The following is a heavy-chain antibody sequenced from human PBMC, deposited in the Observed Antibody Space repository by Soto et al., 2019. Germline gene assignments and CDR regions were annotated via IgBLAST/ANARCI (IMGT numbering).Heavy chain of an antibody. J-gene: IGHJ5*02. V-gene: IGHV4-30-4*01. CDR1: GGSISSGDYY. CDR3: ARIAVLYYYDSSGSNWFDP. CDR2: IYYSGST. Sequence: SETLSLTCTVSGGSISSGDYYWSWIRQPPGKGLEWIGYIYYSGSTYYNPSLKSRVTISVDTSKNQFSLKLSSVTAADTAVYYCARIAVLYYYDSSGSNWFDPWGQGMLVTVSS. D-gene: IGHD3-22*01.